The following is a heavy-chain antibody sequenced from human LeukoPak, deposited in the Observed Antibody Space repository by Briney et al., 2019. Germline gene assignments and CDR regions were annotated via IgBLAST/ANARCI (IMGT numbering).Heavy chain of an antibody. CDR1: GGTFSSYA. Sequence: SVKVSCKASGGTFSSYAISWVRHAPGQGLEWMGGILPIFGTANYAQKFQGRVTITADESTSTAYMELSSLRSEDTAVYYCARDKYYYDSSGYRSSGYYYYMDVWGKGTTVTVSS. V-gene: IGHV1-69*01. CDR2: ILPIFGTA. CDR3: ARDKYYYDSSGYRSSGYYYYMDV. J-gene: IGHJ6*03. D-gene: IGHD3-22*01.